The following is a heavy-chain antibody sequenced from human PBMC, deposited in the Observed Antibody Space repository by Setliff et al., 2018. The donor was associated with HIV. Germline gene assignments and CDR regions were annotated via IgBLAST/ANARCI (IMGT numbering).Heavy chain of an antibody. CDR1: GYTFTTYG. J-gene: IGHJ4*02. CDR2: ISTYSDET. V-gene: IGHV1-18*01. Sequence: ASVKVSCKPSGYTFTTYGLSWVRQAPGQGLEWMGWISTYSDETSSSQNLQGRLTMTTDTSTSTAYMELRSLRSDDTAVYYCARIGYSGYDFAYGLDYWGQGTLVTVS. D-gene: IGHD5-12*01. CDR3: ARIGYSGYDFAYGLDY.